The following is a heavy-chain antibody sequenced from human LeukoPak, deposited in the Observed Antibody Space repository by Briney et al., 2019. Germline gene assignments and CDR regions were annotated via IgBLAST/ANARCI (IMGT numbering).Heavy chain of an antibody. CDR1: GGSFSGYY. Sequence: SETLSLICAVYGGSFSGYYWSWIRQPPGKGLEWIGEINHSGSTNYNPSLKSRVTILVDTSKNQFSLKLSSVTAADTAVYYCARWRITMVRGGQYYYYYGMDVWGQGTTVTVSS. V-gene: IGHV4-34*01. D-gene: IGHD3-10*01. CDR2: INHSGST. CDR3: ARWRITMVRGGQYYYYYGMDV. J-gene: IGHJ6*02.